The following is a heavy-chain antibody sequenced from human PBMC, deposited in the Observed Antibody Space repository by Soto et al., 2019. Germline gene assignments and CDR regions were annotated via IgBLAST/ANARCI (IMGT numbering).Heavy chain of an antibody. D-gene: IGHD3-10*01. J-gene: IGHJ3*02. CDR1: GFTFSSYA. CDR3: TKDRVLLSFGDPKVDPFDI. V-gene: IGHV3-23*01. Sequence: EVQLLESGGGLVQPGGSLRLSCAASGFTFSSYAMSWVRQAPGKGLEWVSAISGSGGSTYYADSVKGRFTISRDNSKNTLYLQMTSLRAEDTAVYYCTKDRVLLSFGDPKVDPFDIWGQGQMLTRSS. CDR2: ISGSGGST.